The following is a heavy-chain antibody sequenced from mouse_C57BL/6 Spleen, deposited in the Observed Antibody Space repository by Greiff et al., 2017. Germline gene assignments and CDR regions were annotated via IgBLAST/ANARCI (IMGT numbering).Heavy chain of an antibody. V-gene: IGHV5-9-1*02. CDR1: GFTFSSYA. CDR2: ISSGGDYI. J-gene: IGHJ4*01. Sequence: DVMLVESGEGLVKPGGSLKLSCAASGFTFSSYAMSWVRQTPEKRLEWVAYISSGGDYIYYADTVKGRFTISRDTARNTLYLQMSSLKSEDTAMYYCTRDSNFLYAMDYWGQGTSVTVSS. CDR3: TRDSNFLYAMDY. D-gene: IGHD2-5*01.